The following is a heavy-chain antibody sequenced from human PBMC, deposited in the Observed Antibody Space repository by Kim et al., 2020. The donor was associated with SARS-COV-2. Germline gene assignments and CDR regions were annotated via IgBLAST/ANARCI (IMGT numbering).Heavy chain of an antibody. J-gene: IGHJ4*02. CDR2: IHTSGST. Sequence: SETLSLTCAVSGGSITSGGYFWSWIRQPAGQGLEWIGRIHTSGSTNDNPSLKSRVTISIDTSKNQFSLKLNSVTAADTADYHCACQKTGFDYWGQGTLVTVSS. CDR3: ACQKTGFDY. V-gene: IGHV4-61*02. CDR1: GGSITSGGYF.